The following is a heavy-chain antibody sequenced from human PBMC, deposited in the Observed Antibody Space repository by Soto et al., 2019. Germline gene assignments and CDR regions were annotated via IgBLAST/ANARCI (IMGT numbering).Heavy chain of an antibody. CDR3: ARVLRANNSFDP. V-gene: IGHV1-8*01. CDR2: MNPNSGNS. Sequence: QVQLVQSGAEVKKPGASVKVSCKASGYTFTSYDINWVGQATGQGLEWMGWMNPNSGNSGYAQKFQGRVTMTRNTSISTAYMELRILRSEDTAVYYCARVLRANNSFDPWGQGTLVTVSS. J-gene: IGHJ5*02. CDR1: GYTFTSYD.